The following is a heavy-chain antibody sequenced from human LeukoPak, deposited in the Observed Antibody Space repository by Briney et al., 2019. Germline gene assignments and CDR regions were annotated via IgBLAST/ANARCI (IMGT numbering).Heavy chain of an antibody. Sequence: ASVKVSCKASGGAFSSYAISWVRQAPGQGLEWMGGIIPIFGTANYAQKFQGRVTITTDESTSTAYMELRSLRSDDTAVYYCARSPSVTTRIDYWGQGTLVTVSS. D-gene: IGHD4-17*01. V-gene: IGHV1-69*05. J-gene: IGHJ4*02. CDR2: IIPIFGTA. CDR3: ARSPSVTTRIDY. CDR1: GGAFSSYA.